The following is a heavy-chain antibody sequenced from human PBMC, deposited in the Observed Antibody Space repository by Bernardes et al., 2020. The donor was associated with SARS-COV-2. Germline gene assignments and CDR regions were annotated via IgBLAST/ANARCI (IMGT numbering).Heavy chain of an antibody. V-gene: IGHV4-4*02. CDR2: ISNGGNT. J-gene: IGHJ4*02. D-gene: IGHD6-13*01. CDR3: AKNNQPGIHGPGIDY. Sequence: SETLSLTCAVSGDSFSSYNFWSWVRQPPGKGLEWTGEISNGGNTNYNPSLQSRVTLSVDKSKNHFSLILNSVTAADTAVYYCAKNNQPGIHGPGIDYWGRGTLVTVSS. CDR1: GDSFSSYNF.